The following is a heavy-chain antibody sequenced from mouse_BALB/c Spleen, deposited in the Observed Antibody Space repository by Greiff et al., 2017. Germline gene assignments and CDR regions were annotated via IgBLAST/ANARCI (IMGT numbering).Heavy chain of an antibody. Sequence: QVQLKQSGAELAKPGASVKMSCKASGYTFTSYWMHWVKQRPGQGLEWIGYINPSTGYTEYNQKFKDKATLTADKSSSTAYMQLSSLTSEDSAVYYCARGGNYPAWFAYWGQGTLVTVSA. CDR1: GYTFTSYW. CDR2: INPSTGYT. J-gene: IGHJ3*01. V-gene: IGHV1-7*01. D-gene: IGHD2-1*01. CDR3: ARGGNYPAWFAY.